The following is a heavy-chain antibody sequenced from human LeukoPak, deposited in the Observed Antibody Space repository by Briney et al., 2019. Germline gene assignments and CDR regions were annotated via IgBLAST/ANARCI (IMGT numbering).Heavy chain of an antibody. CDR3: ARDHYYYYYGMDV. CDR2: IIPISGTA. CDR1: GGTFSSYA. J-gene: IGHJ6*02. V-gene: IGHV1-69*13. Sequence: PLASVKVSCKASGGTFSSYAISWVRQAPGQGLEWMGGIIPISGTANYAQKFQGRVTITADESTSTAYMELSSLRSEDTAVYYCARDHYYYYYGMDVWGQGTTVTVSS.